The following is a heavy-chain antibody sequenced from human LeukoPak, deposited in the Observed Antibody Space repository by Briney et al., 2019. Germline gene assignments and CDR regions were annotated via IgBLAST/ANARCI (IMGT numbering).Heavy chain of an antibody. CDR2: ISAYMSNG. CDR3: ARDKVIAARPGHYYYMDV. V-gene: IGHV1-18*01. CDR1: GYTFNTYG. J-gene: IGHJ6*03. Sequence: PGASVKVSCKASGYTFNTYGISWVRQAPGQGLEWMGWISAYMSNGNYAQKFQGRVTMTTDTSTSTAYMELRSLRSDDSAVYFCARDKVIAARPGHYYYMDVWGRGTTVTVSS. D-gene: IGHD6-6*01.